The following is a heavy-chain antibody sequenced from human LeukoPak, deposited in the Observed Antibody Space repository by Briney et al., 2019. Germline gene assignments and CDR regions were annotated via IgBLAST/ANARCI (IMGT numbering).Heavy chain of an antibody. J-gene: IGHJ6*02. CDR2: ISGYNGNT. CDR1: GYTFSNYG. CDR3: ARDLAGYDFWSGYYYYYYYGMDV. V-gene: IGHV1-18*01. Sequence: ASVKVSCKASGYTFSNYGISWVRQAPGQGLEWMGWISGYNGNTNYAQKFRGRVTMTTDTSTSTVYMELRSLRSDDTAVYYCARDLAGYDFWSGYYYYYYYGMDVWGQGTTVTVSS. D-gene: IGHD3-3*01.